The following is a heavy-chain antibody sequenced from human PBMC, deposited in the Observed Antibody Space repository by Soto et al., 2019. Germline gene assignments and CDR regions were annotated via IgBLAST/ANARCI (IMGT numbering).Heavy chain of an antibody. CDR3: AREGRGWPRGYFDY. Sequence: GGSLRLSCAASGFTFSDHYMDWVRQAPGKGLEWVGRTRNKANSDTREYAVTVKGNITINRDDSKISLYMQKGSVKSEDTAVDYWAREGRGWPRGYFDYWGQGALVTVSS. CDR1: GFTFSDHY. D-gene: IGHD6-19*01. J-gene: IGHJ4*02. CDR2: TRNKANSDTR. V-gene: IGHV3-72*01.